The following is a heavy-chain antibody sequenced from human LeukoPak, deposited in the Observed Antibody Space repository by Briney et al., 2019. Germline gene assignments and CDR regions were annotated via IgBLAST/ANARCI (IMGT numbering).Heavy chain of an antibody. Sequence: ASVTVSCKASGYTFTSYGISWVRQAPGQGLEWMGWISAYNGNTNYAQKLQGRVTMTTDTSTSTAYMELRSLRSDDTAVYYCARDPDSSGWYEVFDYWGQGTLVTVSS. CDR1: GYTFTSYG. CDR2: ISAYNGNT. D-gene: IGHD6-19*01. V-gene: IGHV1-18*01. J-gene: IGHJ4*02. CDR3: ARDPDSSGWYEVFDY.